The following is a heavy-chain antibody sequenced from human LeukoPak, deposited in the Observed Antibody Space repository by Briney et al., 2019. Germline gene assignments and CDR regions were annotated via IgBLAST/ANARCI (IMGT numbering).Heavy chain of an antibody. CDR1: GGSFSGYY. Sequence: SETLSLTCAVNGGSFSGYYWIWIRQPPGRGLEWIGEIVHSGSTNYNPSLKSRVTISVGTSKNQFALKLSSVTAADTAVYYCARSNFGSGTLGRRQRSYYGIDVWGQGTTVIVSS. CDR3: ARSNFGSGTLGRRQRSYYGIDV. V-gene: IGHV4-34*12. CDR2: IVHSGST. D-gene: IGHD3-10*01. J-gene: IGHJ6*02.